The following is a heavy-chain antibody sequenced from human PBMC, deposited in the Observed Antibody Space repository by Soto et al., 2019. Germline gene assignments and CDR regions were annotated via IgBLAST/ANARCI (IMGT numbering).Heavy chain of an antibody. V-gene: IGHV3-33*01. D-gene: IGHD5-12*01. Sequence: GGSLRLSCAASGFTFSSYGMHWVRQAPGKGLEWVAVIWYDGSNKYYADSVKGRFTISRDNSKNTLYLQMNSLRAEDTAVYYCARDLANYYYYGMDVWGQGTTVTVSS. J-gene: IGHJ6*02. CDR3: ARDLANYYYYGMDV. CDR2: IWYDGSNK. CDR1: GFTFSSYG.